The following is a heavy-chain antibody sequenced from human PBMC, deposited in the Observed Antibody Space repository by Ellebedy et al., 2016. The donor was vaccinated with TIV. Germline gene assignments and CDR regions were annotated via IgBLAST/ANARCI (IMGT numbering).Heavy chain of an antibody. J-gene: IGHJ4*02. CDR1: GYSFTSYW. CDR3: AQSGPGALHPFDY. CDR2: ISYDGSNK. V-gene: IGHV3-30*12. D-gene: IGHD4-11*01. Sequence: GESLKISCKGSGYSFTSYWIGWVRQAPGKGLEWVAVISYDGSNKYYADSVKGRFTISRDNSKNTLYLQMNSLRAEDTAVYYCAQSGPGALHPFDYWGQGTLVTVSS.